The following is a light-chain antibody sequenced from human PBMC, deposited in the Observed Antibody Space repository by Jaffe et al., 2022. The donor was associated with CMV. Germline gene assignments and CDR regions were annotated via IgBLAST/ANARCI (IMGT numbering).Light chain of an antibody. CDR1: SGHSSNA. V-gene: IGLV4-69*01. Sequence: QLVLTQSPSASASLGASVKLTCTLSSGHSSNAIAWHQQQPEKGPRYLMKLNSDGTYSKGDGIPDRFSASSSGAERYLTISSLQSEDEADYYCQAWGTGIQVFGGGTKLTVL. CDR2: LNSDGTY. CDR3: QAWGTGIQV. J-gene: IGLJ3*02.